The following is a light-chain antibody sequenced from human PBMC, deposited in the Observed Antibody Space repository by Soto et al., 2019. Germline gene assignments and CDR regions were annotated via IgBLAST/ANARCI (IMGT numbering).Light chain of an antibody. V-gene: IGKV3-11*01. Sequence: EIVLTQSPATLSLSPGERATLSCRASQNLSRCLAWHQQKPGQAPRLLIYDASNRATGIPARFSGSGSGTDFTLTISSLEPEDFAVYYCQQRCKWPHTFGQGTKLEIK. CDR3: QQRCKWPHT. J-gene: IGKJ2*01. CDR2: DAS. CDR1: QNLSRC.